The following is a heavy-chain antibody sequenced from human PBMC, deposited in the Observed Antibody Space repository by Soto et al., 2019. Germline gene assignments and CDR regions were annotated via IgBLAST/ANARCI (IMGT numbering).Heavy chain of an antibody. Sequence: EVPLVESGGGLVQPGGSLKLSCSGSGFSFSGSAIHWVRQPSGQGLEWVGRIRDKANHYATAYDVSVRGRFTISRDDSKNTAYLQMNSLKTEDTAVYYCTRPPSGSYGDDSDYWGQGTLVTVS. CDR3: TRPPSGSYGDDSDY. CDR1: GFSFSGSA. D-gene: IGHD1-26*01. J-gene: IGHJ4*02. V-gene: IGHV3-73*02. CDR2: IRDKANHYAT.